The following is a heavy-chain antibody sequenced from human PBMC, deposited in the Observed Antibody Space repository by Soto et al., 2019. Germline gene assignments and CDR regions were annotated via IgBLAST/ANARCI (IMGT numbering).Heavy chain of an antibody. J-gene: IGHJ3*02. D-gene: IGHD3-9*01. CDR3: TSRYFDWSDDAFDI. V-gene: IGHV3-73*01. CDR2: IRSKANSYAT. Sequence: LRLSCAASGFTFSGSAMHWVRQASGKGLEWVGRIRSKANSYATAYAASVKGRFTISRDDSKNTAYLQMNSLKTEDTAVYYCTSRYFDWSDDAFDIWGQGTMVTVSS. CDR1: GFTFSGSA.